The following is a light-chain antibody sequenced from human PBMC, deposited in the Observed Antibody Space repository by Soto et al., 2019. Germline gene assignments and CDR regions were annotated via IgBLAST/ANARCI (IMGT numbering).Light chain of an antibody. CDR2: GAS. J-gene: IGKJ4*01. CDR3: QQYDTWPFT. V-gene: IGKV1-39*01. Sequence: DIQMTQSPSSLSASFGDRVTLTCRASRNIDTYLNWYQQKPGTAPKLLMYGASSLHSGVPSRFSGSGSGTDFTLTISSLQPEDFAIYYCQQYDTWPFTFGGGTKIEIK. CDR1: RNIDTY.